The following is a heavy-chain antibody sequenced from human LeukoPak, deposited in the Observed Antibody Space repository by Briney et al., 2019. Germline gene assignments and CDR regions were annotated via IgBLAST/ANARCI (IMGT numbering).Heavy chain of an antibody. D-gene: IGHD1-26*01. CDR2: ISYDGSNK. J-gene: IGHJ3*02. CDR3: AKEGTTHGAFDI. V-gene: IGHV3-30*18. Sequence: GGSLRLSCAASGFTFSSYGMHWVRQAPGKGLEWVAVISYDGSNKYYTDSVKGRFTIYRDNSKNTLYLQMNSLRAEDTAVYYCAKEGTTHGAFDIWGQGTMVTVSS. CDR1: GFTFSSYG.